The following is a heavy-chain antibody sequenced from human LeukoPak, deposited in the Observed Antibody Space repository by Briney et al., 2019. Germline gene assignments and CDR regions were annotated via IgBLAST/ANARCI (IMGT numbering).Heavy chain of an antibody. V-gene: IGHV3-23*01. D-gene: IGHD4-23*01. J-gene: IGHJ4*02. CDR1: GFTFSTYA. CDR3: ARGRPHGNDY. CDR2: ISGSGGST. Sequence: GGSLRLSCTASGFTFSTYAMSWVRQAPGKGLEWVSAISGSGGSTFYADSVKGRFSISRDNAKNTLYLQMNSLRVEDTAVYYCARGRPHGNDYWGQGTLVTVSS.